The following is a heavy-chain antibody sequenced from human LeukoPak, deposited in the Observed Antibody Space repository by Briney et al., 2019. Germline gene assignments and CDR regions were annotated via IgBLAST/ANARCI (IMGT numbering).Heavy chain of an antibody. V-gene: IGHV5-51*01. CDR1: GYSFNSYW. Sequence: GESLKISCKGSGYSFNSYWIGWVRQMPGKGLKWMGIIHPGDSDARYSPSFQGQVTISADKSISTAYLQWSSLKASDTAMYYCARRRELYSGSYYPFDYWGQGTLVTVSS. CDR2: IHPGDSDA. D-gene: IGHD1-26*01. J-gene: IGHJ4*02. CDR3: ARRRELYSGSYYPFDY.